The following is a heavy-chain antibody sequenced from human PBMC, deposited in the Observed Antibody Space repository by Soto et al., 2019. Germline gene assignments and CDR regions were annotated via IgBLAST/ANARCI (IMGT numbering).Heavy chain of an antibody. D-gene: IGHD6-13*01. CDR1: GFSLTSHGVG. Sequence: QISLKESGPTLVQPTQTLTLTCTFSGFSLTSHGVGVGWIRQPPGKALEWLALIYWDDTERYLPSLKTRLTTTNDTSKNQVVLTLPYMHPVDTATYYCAHEGYVSDNWYEPWGEGTLVIVSS. V-gene: IGHV2-5*02. CDR3: AHEGYVSDNWYEP. CDR2: IYWDDTE. J-gene: IGHJ5*02.